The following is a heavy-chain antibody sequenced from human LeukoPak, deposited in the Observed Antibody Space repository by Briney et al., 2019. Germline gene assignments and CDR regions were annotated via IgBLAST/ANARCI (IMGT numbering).Heavy chain of an antibody. CDR2: IYGGGDA. CDR3: ARMQFQWFDP. J-gene: IGHJ5*02. Sequence: GGSLRLSCTASGFTFSITYMAWVRQAPGKGLEWVSVIYGGGDAYYADSVKGRFTIARDNSKKTLYLQMNNLRVEDTAVYYCARMQFQWFDPWGQGTLVTVSS. V-gene: IGHV3-66*01. D-gene: IGHD6-19*01. CDR1: GFTFSITY.